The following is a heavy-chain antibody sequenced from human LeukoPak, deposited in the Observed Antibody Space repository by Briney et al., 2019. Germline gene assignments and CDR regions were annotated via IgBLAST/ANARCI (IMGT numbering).Heavy chain of an antibody. CDR2: ISWNSGSI. Sequence: GRSLRLSCAASGFTFDDYAMHWVRQAPGKGLEWVSGISWNSGSIGYADSVKGRFTISRDNAKNSLYLQMNSLRAEDTALYYCAKGGENIVVVVAATPDYYFDYWGQGTLVTVSS. D-gene: IGHD2-15*01. CDR3: AKGGENIVVVVAATPDYYFDY. V-gene: IGHV3-9*01. CDR1: GFTFDDYA. J-gene: IGHJ4*02.